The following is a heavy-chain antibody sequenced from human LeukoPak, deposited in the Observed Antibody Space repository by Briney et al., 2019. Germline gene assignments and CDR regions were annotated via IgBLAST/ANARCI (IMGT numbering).Heavy chain of an antibody. CDR1: GGSISGYY. V-gene: IGHV4-59*01. D-gene: IGHD3-9*01. CDR2: IYYTGST. CDR3: AREILTGYPPDAFDM. Sequence: SETLSLTCTASGGSISGYYWSWIRQPPGKRLEWMGYIYYTGSTRYNPSLKSRVTMSVDTSKNQFSLNLSYVTAADTAVYYCAREILTGYPPDAFDMWGQGTMVIVSS. J-gene: IGHJ3*02.